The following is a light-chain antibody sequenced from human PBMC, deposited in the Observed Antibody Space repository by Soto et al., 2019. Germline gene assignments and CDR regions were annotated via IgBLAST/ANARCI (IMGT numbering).Light chain of an antibody. CDR3: QQRRNWPPIT. J-gene: IGKJ5*01. CDR1: QSVSSY. CDR2: DAS. Sequence: DSVFTQSQSTLSLSPGVRSTLACRASQSVSSYLAWYQQKPGQAPRLLXYDASNRATGIPARFSGSGSGTDFTLTISSLEPEDFAVYYCQQRRNWPPITFGQGTRLEIK. V-gene: IGKV3-11*01.